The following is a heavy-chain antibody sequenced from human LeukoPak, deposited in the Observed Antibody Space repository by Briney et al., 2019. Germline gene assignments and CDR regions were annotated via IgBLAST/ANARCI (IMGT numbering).Heavy chain of an antibody. J-gene: IGHJ3*02. V-gene: IGHV3-21*01. Sequence: PGGSLRLSCAASGFTFSSYSMNWVRQAPVKGLEWVSSISSSSSYIYYADSVKGRFTISRDNAKNSLYLQMNSLRAEDTAVYYCARAEDIVATIYFKIWGQGTMVTVSS. CDR1: GFTFSSYS. D-gene: IGHD5-12*01. CDR2: ISSSSSYI. CDR3: ARAEDIVATIYFKI.